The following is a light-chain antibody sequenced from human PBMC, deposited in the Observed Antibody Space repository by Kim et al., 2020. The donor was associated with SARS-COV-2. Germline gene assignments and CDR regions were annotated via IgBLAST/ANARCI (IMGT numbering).Light chain of an antibody. J-gene: IGKJ4*01. CDR2: GSS. CDR3: QQSYSTPALS. Sequence: DIQMTQSPSSLSASVGDRVTITCRASQNINNYLNWYQQKPGKAPRLLISGSSSLQSGVPSRFSGSGSGTDFTLTITSLQPEDIGNYFCQQSYSTPALSFGGGTKVDIK. CDR1: QNINNY. V-gene: IGKV1-39*01.